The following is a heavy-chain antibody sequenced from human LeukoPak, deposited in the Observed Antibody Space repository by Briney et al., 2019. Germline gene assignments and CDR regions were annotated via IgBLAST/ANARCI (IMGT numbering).Heavy chain of an antibody. CDR3: ARDYGGNSYYFDY. J-gene: IGHJ4*02. Sequence: PGQSLRLSCAASGFTFSSYGMNWVRQAPGKGLEWVGVVWYDGSSKYYGDSVKGRFTISRDNSKNMLYLEMNSLRAEDTAVYYCARDYGGNSYYFDYWGQGTLVTVSS. V-gene: IGHV3-33*01. D-gene: IGHD4-23*01. CDR2: VWYDGSSK. CDR1: GFTFSSYG.